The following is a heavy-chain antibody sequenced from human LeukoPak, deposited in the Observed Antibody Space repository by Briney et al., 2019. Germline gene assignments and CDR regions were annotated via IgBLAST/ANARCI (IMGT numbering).Heavy chain of an antibody. V-gene: IGHV1-69*01. Sequence: SVKVSCKASGGTFSSYAISWVRQAPGQGLEWMGGIIPIFGTANYAQKFQGRVTITADESTSTAYMELSSLRSEDTAVYYCTRGSIAYYYMDVWGKGTTVTISS. J-gene: IGHJ6*03. CDR1: GGTFSSYA. D-gene: IGHD3-22*01. CDR3: TRGSIAYYYMDV. CDR2: IIPIFGTA.